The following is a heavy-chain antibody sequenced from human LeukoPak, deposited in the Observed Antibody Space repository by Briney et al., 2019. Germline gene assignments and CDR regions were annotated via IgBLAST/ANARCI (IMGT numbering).Heavy chain of an antibody. CDR3: AGHVVDIVATIGSKGYFDY. CDR1: GGSISSSSYY. V-gene: IGHV4-39*01. CDR2: IYYSGST. D-gene: IGHD5-12*01. Sequence: SETLSLTCTVSGGSISSSSYYWGWIRQPPGKGLEWIGSIYYSGSTYYNPSLKSRVTISVDTSKNQFSLKLSSVTAADTAVYYCAGHVVDIVATIGSKGYFDYWGQGTLVTVSS. J-gene: IGHJ4*02.